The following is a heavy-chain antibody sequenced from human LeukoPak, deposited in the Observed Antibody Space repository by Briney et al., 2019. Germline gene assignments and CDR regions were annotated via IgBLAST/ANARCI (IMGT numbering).Heavy chain of an antibody. Sequence: SETLSLTCAVYGGSFSGYYWSWIRQPPGKGLEWIGEINHSGSTNYNPSLKSRVTISVDTSKNQFSLKLSSVTAADTAVYYCARYYYDRSYYFDYWGQGTLVTVSS. CDR3: ARYYYDRSYYFDY. CDR2: INHSGST. V-gene: IGHV4-34*01. D-gene: IGHD3-22*01. CDR1: GGSFSGYY. J-gene: IGHJ4*02.